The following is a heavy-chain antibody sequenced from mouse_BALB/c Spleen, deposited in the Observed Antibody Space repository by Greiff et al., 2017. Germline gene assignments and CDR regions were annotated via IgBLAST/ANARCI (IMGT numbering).Heavy chain of an antibody. J-gene: IGHJ2*01. V-gene: IGHV1-80*01. Sequence: VQLQQSGAELVRPGSSVKISCKASGYAFSSYWMNWVKQRPGQGLEWIGQIYPGDGDTNYNGKFKGKATLTADKSSSTAYMQLSSLTSEDSAVYFCARSTVGATDFDYWGQGTTLTVSS. CDR2: IYPGDGDT. CDR1: GYAFSSYW. CDR3: ARSTVGATDFDY. D-gene: IGHD1-1*01.